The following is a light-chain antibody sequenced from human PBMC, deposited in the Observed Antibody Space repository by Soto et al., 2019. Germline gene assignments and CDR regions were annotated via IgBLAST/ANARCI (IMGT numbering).Light chain of an antibody. CDR3: MQALEVQWT. Sequence: EIVMTQSPLSLSVTPGEPASISCRSSQSLVSSSYYYLDWYVQKPGQSPLLLIYLTSRRASGVHDRFSGSGTGKNFTLQISRVEAEDVGVYYCMQALEVQWTFGKGPKVEIK. CDR2: LTS. J-gene: IGKJ1*01. CDR1: QSLVSSSYYY. V-gene: IGKV2-28*01.